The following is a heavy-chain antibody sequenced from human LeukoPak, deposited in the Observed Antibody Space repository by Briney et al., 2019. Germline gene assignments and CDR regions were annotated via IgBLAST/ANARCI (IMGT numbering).Heavy chain of an antibody. CDR3: ASFDTPIEYQLYPLPFYYYMDV. CDR2: ISSSSSYI. CDR1: GFTFSSYS. D-gene: IGHD2-2*01. V-gene: IGHV3-21*01. Sequence: PGGSLRLSCAASGFTFSSYSMKWVRQAPGKGLEWVSSISSSSSYIYYADSVKGRFTISRDNAKNSLYLQMNSLRAEDAAVYYCASFDTPIEYQLYPLPFYYYMDVWGKGTTVTVSS. J-gene: IGHJ6*03.